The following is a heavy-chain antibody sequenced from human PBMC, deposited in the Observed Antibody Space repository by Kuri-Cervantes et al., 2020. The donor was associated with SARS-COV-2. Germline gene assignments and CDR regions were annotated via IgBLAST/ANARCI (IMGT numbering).Heavy chain of an antibody. D-gene: IGHD2-2*02. CDR3: ASFVVVPAAINHAFDI. CDR2: ISSSRSYI. V-gene: IGHV3-21*01. Sequence: GGSLRLSCAASGFTFSSYSMNWVRQAPGKGLEWVSSISSSRSYIYYADSVKGRFTISRDNAKNSLYLQMNSLRAEDTAVYYCASFVVVPAAINHAFDIWGQGTMVTVSS. J-gene: IGHJ3*02. CDR1: GFTFSSYS.